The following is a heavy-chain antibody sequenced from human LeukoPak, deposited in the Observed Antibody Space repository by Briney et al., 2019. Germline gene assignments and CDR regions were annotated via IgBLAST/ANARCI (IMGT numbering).Heavy chain of an antibody. CDR1: GGSISSGSYY. CDR3: ARDASSELRYFDWLGTHYYYYYMDV. CDR2: IYTSGST. J-gene: IGHJ6*03. D-gene: IGHD3-9*01. V-gene: IGHV4-61*02. Sequence: SETLSLTCTVSGGSISSGSYYWSWVRQPAGTGLEWLGRIYTSGSTNYNPSLKRRVTISVNTTKNQFSLKLSSVTAADTAVYYCARDASSELRYFDWLGTHYYYYYMDVWGKGTTVTVSS.